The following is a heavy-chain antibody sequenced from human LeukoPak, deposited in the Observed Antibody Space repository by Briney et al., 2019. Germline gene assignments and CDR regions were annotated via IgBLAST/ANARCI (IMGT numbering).Heavy chain of an antibody. J-gene: IGHJ4*02. CDR2: IYYSGST. D-gene: IGHD1-26*01. V-gene: IGHV4-59*01. CDR3: AREIPGIVGATYFDY. CDR1: GSSISSYY. Sequence: SETLSLTCTVSGSSISSYYWSWIRQPPGKGLEWIGYIYYSGSTNYNPSLKSRVTISVDTSKNQFSLKLSSVTAADTAVYYCAREIPGIVGATYFDYWGQGTLVTVSS.